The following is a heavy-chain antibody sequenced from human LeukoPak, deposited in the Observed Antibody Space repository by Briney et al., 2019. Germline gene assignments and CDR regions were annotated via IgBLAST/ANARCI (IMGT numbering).Heavy chain of an antibody. Sequence: PGGSLRLSCAASGFTFSSYGMHGVRQAAGKGLEGVTFIRYDGGNKYYADSVKGGLTISRENSKNTLYVQMNRLRAEDTAVYYCARVTDVGDGYNYGAFDIWDQGPMVTVSS. D-gene: IGHD5-24*01. CDR2: IRYDGGNK. J-gene: IGHJ3*02. CDR3: ARVTDVGDGYNYGAFDI. V-gene: IGHV3-30*02. CDR1: GFTFSSYG.